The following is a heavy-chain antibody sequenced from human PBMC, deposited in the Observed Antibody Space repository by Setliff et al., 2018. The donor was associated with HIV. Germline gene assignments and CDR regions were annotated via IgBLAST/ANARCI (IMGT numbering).Heavy chain of an antibody. V-gene: IGHV4-34*01. CDR3: ARDSEPMSGTWYDY. D-gene: IGHD1-1*01. J-gene: IGHJ4*02. CDR2: VHHSGRTT. CDR1: GGPFSGYY. Sequence: SETLSLTCAVYGGPFSGYYWGWIRQSPGKGLEWIGEVHHSGRTTNYNPSLKRRVTMSVDTSKNQFSLKLTSVTAADAGTYYCARDSEPMSGTWYDYWGQGTLVTVSS.